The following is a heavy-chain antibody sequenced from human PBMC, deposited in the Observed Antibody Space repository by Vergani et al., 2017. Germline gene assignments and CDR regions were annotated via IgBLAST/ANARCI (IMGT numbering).Heavy chain of an antibody. CDR3: ASNGGSGWYKRFDY. J-gene: IGHJ4*02. V-gene: IGHV4-34*01. CDR2: INHSGST. D-gene: IGHD6-19*01. Sequence: QVQLQQWGAGLLKPSETLSLTCAVYGGSFSGYYWSWIRQPPGKGLGWIGEINHSGSTNYNPSLKSRVTISVDTSKNQFSLKLSSVTAADTAVYYCASNGGSGWYKRFDYWGQGTLVTVSS. CDR1: GGSFSGYY.